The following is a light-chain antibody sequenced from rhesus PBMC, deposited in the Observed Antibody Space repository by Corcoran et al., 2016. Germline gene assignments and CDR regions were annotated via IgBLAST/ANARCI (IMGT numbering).Light chain of an antibody. Sequence: DIQMIQSPSSLSASVGDRVTIPCSASQCISTYINWYQQKPGKAPKRLIYAASSLEIGVPSRFRGSGSGTVFTHTIYSLQTKDFETYYCLQYNSDPFTFGPGTKLDIK. CDR2: AAS. CDR1: QCISTY. CDR3: LQYNSDPFT. J-gene: IGKJ3*01. V-gene: IGKV1-43*02.